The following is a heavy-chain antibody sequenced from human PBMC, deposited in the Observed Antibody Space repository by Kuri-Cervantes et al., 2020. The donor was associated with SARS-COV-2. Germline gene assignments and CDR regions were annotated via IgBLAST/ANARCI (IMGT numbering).Heavy chain of an antibody. CDR1: GFTFSSYA. J-gene: IGHJ4*02. D-gene: IGHD3-9*01. CDR2: ISYDGSNK. Sequence: GESLKISCAASGFTFSSYAMHWVRQAPGKGLEWVAVISYDGSNKYYADSVKGRFTISRDNSKNTLHLQMNSLRAEDTAVYYCARDPDDILTGPFDYWGQGTLVTVSS. CDR3: ARDPDDILTGPFDY. V-gene: IGHV3-30*04.